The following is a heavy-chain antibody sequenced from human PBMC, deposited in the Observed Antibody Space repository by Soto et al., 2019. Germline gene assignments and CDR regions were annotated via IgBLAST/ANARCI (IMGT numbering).Heavy chain of an antibody. J-gene: IGHJ4*02. CDR2: ISVSGGST. D-gene: IGHD3-22*01. CDR1: GFTFSSYA. V-gene: IGHV3-23*01. CDR3: AKGPFYYDSSGYLDY. Sequence: GGSLSLSCAASGFTFSSYAMSWVRQAPGKGLEWVSAISVSGGSTYYADSVKGRFTISRDNSKNTLYLQMNSLRAEDTDVYYCAKGPFYYDSSGYLDYWGQGTLVTVSS.